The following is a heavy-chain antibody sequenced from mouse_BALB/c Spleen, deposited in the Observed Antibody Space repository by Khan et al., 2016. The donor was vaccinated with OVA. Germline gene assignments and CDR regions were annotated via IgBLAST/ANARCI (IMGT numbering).Heavy chain of an antibody. Sequence: EGQSKEDGAELVKSGATVKLSCTAFGLTIKDTYMHWLKQWPEQGLEWIGRIDPPNGNTKYDPKFQGKATITADTSSNTASLQLSTLTSADTALYYCARMARKWGQGTTLTVSS. J-gene: IGHJ2*01. CDR3: ARMARK. V-gene: IGHV14-3*02. CDR1: GLTIKDTY. CDR2: IDPPNGNT.